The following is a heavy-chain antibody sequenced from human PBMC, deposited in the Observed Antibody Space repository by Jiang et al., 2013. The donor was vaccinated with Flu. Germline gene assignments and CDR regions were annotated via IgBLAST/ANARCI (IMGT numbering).Heavy chain of an antibody. D-gene: IGHD4-23*01. CDR1: GDSISNAAYY. CDR3: ARDVGGFYFDF. V-gene: IGHV4-31*03. Sequence: LVKPSQTLSLTCTVSGDSISNAAYYWSWIRQHPGKGLEWIGYISYTGTTYYNPSLKSRSTISVDASKNQFSLKVTSVTAADTAVYYCARDVGGFYFDFWGQGALVTVSS. CDR2: ISYTGTT. J-gene: IGHJ4*02.